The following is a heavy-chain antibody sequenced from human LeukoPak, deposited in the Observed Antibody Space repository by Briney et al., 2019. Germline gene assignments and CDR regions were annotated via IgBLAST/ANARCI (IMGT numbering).Heavy chain of an antibody. CDR3: ARDGGGWGYSYGRPDAFDI. J-gene: IGHJ3*02. D-gene: IGHD5-18*01. V-gene: IGHV4-61*02. Sequence: SQTLSLTCTVSGGPISSGSYYWSWIRQPAGKGLEWIGRIYTSGSTNYNPSLKSRVTISVDTSKNQFSLKLSSVTAADTAVYYCARDGGGWGYSYGRPDAFDIWGQGTMVTVSS. CDR1: GGPISSGSYY. CDR2: IYTSGST.